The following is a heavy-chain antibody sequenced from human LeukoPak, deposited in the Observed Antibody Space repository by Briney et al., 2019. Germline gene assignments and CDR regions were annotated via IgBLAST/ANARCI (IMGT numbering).Heavy chain of an antibody. V-gene: IGHV4-34*01. CDR3: ARAAAAGTHFQH. CDR1: GGSFSGYY. Sequence: SETLSLTCAVYGGSFSGYYWSWIRQPPGKELEWIGEINHSGSTNYNPSLKSRVTISVDTSKNQFSLKLSSVTAADTAVYYCARAAAAGTHFQHWGQGTLVTVSS. D-gene: IGHD6-13*01. J-gene: IGHJ1*01. CDR2: INHSGST.